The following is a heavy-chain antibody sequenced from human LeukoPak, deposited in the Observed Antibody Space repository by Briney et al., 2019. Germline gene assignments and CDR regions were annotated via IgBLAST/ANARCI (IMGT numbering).Heavy chain of an antibody. V-gene: IGHV1-46*02. CDR2: INPSNAET. Sequence: ASVTVSCKPSGYYFNGYYVHLVRQAPGQGLEWLGIINPSNAETVYPQKFQGRVTITTNTSTSTVYMELSSLTSDDTAVYYCTRFGESHFDFWGQGTLVTVSP. D-gene: IGHD3-10*01. CDR3: TRFGESHFDF. J-gene: IGHJ4*02. CDR1: GYYFNGYY.